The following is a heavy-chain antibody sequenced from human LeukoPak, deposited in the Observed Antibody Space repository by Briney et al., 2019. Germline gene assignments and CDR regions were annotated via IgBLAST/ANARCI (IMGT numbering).Heavy chain of an antibody. V-gene: IGHV4-39*07. CDR2: INHSGST. D-gene: IGHD1-26*01. Sequence: SETLSLTCTVSGGSISSGSYYWSWIRQPPGKGLEWIGEINHSGSTNYNPSLKSRVTISVDTSKNQFSLKLSSVTAADTAVYYCARRGSYYGYIAWFDPWGQGTLVTVSS. CDR1: GGSISSGSYY. CDR3: ARRGSYYGYIAWFDP. J-gene: IGHJ5*02.